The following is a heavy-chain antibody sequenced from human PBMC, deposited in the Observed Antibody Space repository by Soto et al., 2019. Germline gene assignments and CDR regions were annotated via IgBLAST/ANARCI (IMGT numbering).Heavy chain of an antibody. D-gene: IGHD1-26*01. CDR3: SIDGNGQSGSPH. CDR2: IYSDGST. Sequence: EVQLVETGGGLIQPGGSLRLSCAASGFTVSNNFMIWVRQAPGKGLEWVSLIYSDGSTHYADSVRGRFTISRDNSKNTQYLQINSLRAEHTSVYYCSIDGNGQSGSPHWGQGTLVNVSS. V-gene: IGHV3-53*02. J-gene: IGHJ4*02. CDR1: GFTVSNNF.